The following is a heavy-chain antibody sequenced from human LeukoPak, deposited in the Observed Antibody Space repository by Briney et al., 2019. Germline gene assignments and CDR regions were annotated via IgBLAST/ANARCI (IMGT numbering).Heavy chain of an antibody. CDR3: ARAGYQQINYYYYYYMDV. D-gene: IGHD2-2*01. CDR1: GFTFSSYA. J-gene: IGHJ6*03. V-gene: IGHV3-30*04. Sequence: GGSLRLSCAASGFTFSSYAMHWVRQAPGKGLEWVAVISYDGSNKYYADSVKGRFTISRDNSKNTLYLQMNSLRAEDTAVYYCARAGYQQINYYYYYYMDVWGKGTTVTVSS. CDR2: ISYDGSNK.